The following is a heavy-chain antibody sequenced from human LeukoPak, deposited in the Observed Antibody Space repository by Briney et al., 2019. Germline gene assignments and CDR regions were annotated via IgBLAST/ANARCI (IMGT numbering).Heavy chain of an antibody. J-gene: IGHJ1*01. V-gene: IGHV3-23*01. CDR3: VKEIYGDSTGGRFQH. Sequence: LPGGSLRLSCAASGFTFSSYAMSWVRQAPGKGLEWVSVISGSGGRTYYADSVKGRFTISRDNSKNTLYLQMNSLRAEDTAVYYCVKEIYGDSTGGRFQHWGQGTLVTVSS. D-gene: IGHD4-17*01. CDR2: ISGSGGRT. CDR1: GFTFSSYA.